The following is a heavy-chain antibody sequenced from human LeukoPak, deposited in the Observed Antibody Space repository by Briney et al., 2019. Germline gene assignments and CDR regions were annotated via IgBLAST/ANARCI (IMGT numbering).Heavy chain of an antibody. CDR2: ISSSGSTI. J-gene: IGHJ3*02. D-gene: IGHD3-3*02. CDR1: GFTFSDYY. CDR3: ARDTYLEWLAHRDAFDI. Sequence: GGSLRLSCAASGFTFSDYYMSWIRQAPGKGLEWVSYISSSGSTIYYADSVKGRFTISRDNAKNSLYLQMNSLRAEDTAVYYCARDTYLEWLAHRDAFDIWGQGTMVTVSS. V-gene: IGHV3-11*01.